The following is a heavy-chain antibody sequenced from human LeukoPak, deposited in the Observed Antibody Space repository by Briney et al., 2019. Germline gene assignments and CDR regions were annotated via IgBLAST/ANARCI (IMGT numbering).Heavy chain of an antibody. J-gene: IGHJ6*02. CDR2: TYYRSKWYH. CDR1: GDSVSSNSAA. V-gene: IGHV6-1*01. Sequence: SQTLSLTCAIPGDSVSSNSAAWNWIRQSPSRGLEWLGRTYYRSKWYHDYAVSVKSRITINPETSKNQFSLQLNSVTPEGTAVYYCGRGSSSWYNYYGMEVWGQGTTVTVS. D-gene: IGHD6-13*01. CDR3: GRGSSSWYNYYGMEV.